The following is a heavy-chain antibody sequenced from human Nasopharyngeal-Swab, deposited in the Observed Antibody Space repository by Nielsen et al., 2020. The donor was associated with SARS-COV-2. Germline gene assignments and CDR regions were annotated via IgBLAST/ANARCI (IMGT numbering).Heavy chain of an antibody. V-gene: IGHV3-21*01. CDR2: ISSSSSYI. CDR3: ARVDHCGGDCFPARARLHDFDI. D-gene: IGHD2-21*02. Sequence: GESLKISCAASGFTFSSYSMNWVRQAPGKGLEWVSSISSSSSYIYYADSVKGRFTISRDNAKNSLYLQMNSLGAEDTAVYYCARVDHCGGDCFPARARLHDFDIWGQGTMVTVSS. J-gene: IGHJ3*02. CDR1: GFTFSSYS.